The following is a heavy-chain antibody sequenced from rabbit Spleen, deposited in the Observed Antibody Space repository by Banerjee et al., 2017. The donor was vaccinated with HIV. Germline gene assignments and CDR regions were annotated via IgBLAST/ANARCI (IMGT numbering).Heavy chain of an antibody. D-gene: IGHD1-1*01. CDR2: INAVTGKA. J-gene: IGHJ4*01. Sequence: QLLDESGGGLVKPGASLTLSCKVSGFTFNSGHDKRWVRQAPGKGLEWIACINAVTGKAVYASWAKGRFTFSKPSSTTVTLQMTSLTAADTATYFCARDLTGVIGWNFGWWGPGTLVTVS. CDR1: GFTFNSGHD. CDR3: ARDLTGVIGWNFGW. V-gene: IGHV1S40*01.